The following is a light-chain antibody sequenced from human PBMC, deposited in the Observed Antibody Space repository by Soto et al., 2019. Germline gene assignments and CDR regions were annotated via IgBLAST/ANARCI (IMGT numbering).Light chain of an antibody. CDR3: QQYEIYPIT. CDR1: QNINSW. J-gene: IGKJ5*01. V-gene: IGKV1-5*03. Sequence: DIQMTQSPSTLSASVEDGVTITCRANQNINSWLAWYQQKPGKAPKLLIYKASSLESGVPSRFSGSGSGTEFTLTISSLQPDDFAAYYCQQYEIYPITFGQGTRLEIK. CDR2: KAS.